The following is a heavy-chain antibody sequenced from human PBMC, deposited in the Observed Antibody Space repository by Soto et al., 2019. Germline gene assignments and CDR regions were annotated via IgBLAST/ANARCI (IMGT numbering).Heavy chain of an antibody. Sequence: GGYLRISCAASGFTFSSYGMHWVRQAPGKGLEWVAVISYDGSNKYYADSVKGRFTISRDNSKNTLYLQMNSLRAEDTAVYYCAKDSLVVPAAMPGHDYYYYYYGMDVWGQGTTVTVSS. D-gene: IGHD2-2*01. J-gene: IGHJ6*02. CDR2: ISYDGSNK. CDR3: AKDSLVVPAAMPGHDYYYYYYGMDV. CDR1: GFTFSSYG. V-gene: IGHV3-30*18.